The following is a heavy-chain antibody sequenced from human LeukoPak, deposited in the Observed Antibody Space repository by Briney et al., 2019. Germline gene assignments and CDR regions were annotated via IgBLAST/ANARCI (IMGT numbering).Heavy chain of an antibody. D-gene: IGHD3-22*01. CDR2: ISAYNGNT. CDR1: GYTSTSYG. Sequence: ASVKVSCKASGYTSTSYGISWVRQAPGQGLEWMGWISAYNGNTNYAQKLQGRVTMTTDTSTSTAYMELRSLRSDDTAVYYCARVRAAYYYDSSDKGYFDYWGQGTLVTVSS. J-gene: IGHJ4*02. CDR3: ARVRAAYYYDSSDKGYFDY. V-gene: IGHV1-18*01.